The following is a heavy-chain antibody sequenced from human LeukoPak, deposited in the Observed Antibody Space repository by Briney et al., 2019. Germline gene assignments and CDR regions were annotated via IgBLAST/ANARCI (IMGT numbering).Heavy chain of an antibody. CDR2: ISANNGKT. V-gene: IGHV1-18*04. Sequence: ASVKLSCTASGYSFATYGFCWVRQAPGHGLEWMGWISANNGKTYFAHTLQGRVTLTRDKSTTTLHLELASQRPDDTAVYYCAKVAGDRLDSWGEGTLVTVSS. D-gene: IGHD6-13*01. CDR1: GYSFATYG. CDR3: AKVAGDRLDS. J-gene: IGHJ4*02.